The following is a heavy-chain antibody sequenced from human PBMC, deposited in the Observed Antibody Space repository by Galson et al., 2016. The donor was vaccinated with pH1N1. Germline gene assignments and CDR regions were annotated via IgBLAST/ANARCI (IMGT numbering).Heavy chain of an antibody. CDR1: GGTFSSFG. CDR3: ARSPGYMVTALDN. J-gene: IGHJ4*01. Sequence: SVKVSCKASGGTFSSFGISWVRQAPGQGPEWMGGIIGMFAKTNYAQKFQGRVTITADGLTSTAYMDLSSLTSEDTAVYYCARSPGYMVTALDNWGHGTLVAVSS. V-gene: IGHV1-69*13. CDR2: IIGMFAKT. D-gene: IGHD2-21*02.